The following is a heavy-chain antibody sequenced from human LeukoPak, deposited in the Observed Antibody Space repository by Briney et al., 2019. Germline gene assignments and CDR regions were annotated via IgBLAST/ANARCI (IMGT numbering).Heavy chain of an antibody. CDR3: ARDNFADRYDFDY. Sequence: GGSLRLSCAASGFTFSSYAMHWVRQAPGKGLEWVAVISYDGSNKYYADSVKGRFTISRDNSKNTLYLQMNSLRAEDTAVYYCARDNFADRYDFDYWGQGTLVTVSS. D-gene: IGHD3-16*02. CDR1: GFTFSSYA. CDR2: ISYDGSNK. V-gene: IGHV3-30-3*01. J-gene: IGHJ4*02.